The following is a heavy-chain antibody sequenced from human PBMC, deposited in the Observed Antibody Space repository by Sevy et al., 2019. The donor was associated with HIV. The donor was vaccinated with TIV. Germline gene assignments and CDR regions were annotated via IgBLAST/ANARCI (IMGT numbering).Heavy chain of an antibody. CDR1: GGSISTFF. D-gene: IGHD4-4*01. Sequence: SETLSLTCTVSGGSISTFFWSWIRQPAGKGLEWIGRIYNTGGTNYNPSLQSRVTMSVDTSKNQFSLKLTSVTVADTAVYYCAREGTTVDRGMDVLGQGTSVTVSS. CDR2: IYNTGGT. J-gene: IGHJ6*02. V-gene: IGHV4-4*07. CDR3: AREGTTVDRGMDV.